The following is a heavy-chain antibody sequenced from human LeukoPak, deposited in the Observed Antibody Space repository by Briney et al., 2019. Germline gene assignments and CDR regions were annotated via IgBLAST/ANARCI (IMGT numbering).Heavy chain of an antibody. CDR1: GFTFSSYS. Sequence: GGSLRLSCAASGFTFSSYSMNWVRQAPGKGLEWVSSISSSSSYIYYADSVKGRFTISRDNAKNSLYLQMNSLRAEDTAVYYCARGGYYDSSGRSFDYWGQGTLVTVSS. CDR2: ISSSSSYI. CDR3: ARGGYYDSSGRSFDY. J-gene: IGHJ4*02. V-gene: IGHV3-21*04. D-gene: IGHD3-22*01.